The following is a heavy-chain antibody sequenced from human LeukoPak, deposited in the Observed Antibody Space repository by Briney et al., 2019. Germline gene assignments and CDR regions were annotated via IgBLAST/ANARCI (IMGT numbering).Heavy chain of an antibody. CDR3: ARALGRGAIAVAGTEYFQY. V-gene: IGHV1-2*02. D-gene: IGHD6-19*01. CDR2: INPKNGGT. Sequence: ASVKVSCKASGYTFTSYYMHWVRQAPGQGPEWMGWINPKNGGTNYAQNFQGRVTMTTDTSINTAYMELSWLRSDDTAVYYCARALGRGAIAVAGTEYFQYWGQGTLVTVSS. J-gene: IGHJ1*01. CDR1: GYTFTSYY.